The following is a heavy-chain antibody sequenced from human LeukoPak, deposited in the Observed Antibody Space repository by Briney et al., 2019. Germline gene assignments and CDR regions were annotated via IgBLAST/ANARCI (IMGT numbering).Heavy chain of an antibody. V-gene: IGHV4-38-2*02. J-gene: IGHJ1*01. CDR1: GYSISSGYH. Sequence: SETLSLTCTVSGYSISSGYHWGWIRQPPGQGLEWIGSIYHSESTYYNPSLKSRVTISVDTSKNQFSLKLSSVTAADTAVYYCARVVQSTDSSGFYLPEYFQHWGQGTLVTVSS. CDR2: IYHSEST. CDR3: ARVVQSTDSSGFYLPEYFQH. D-gene: IGHD3-22*01.